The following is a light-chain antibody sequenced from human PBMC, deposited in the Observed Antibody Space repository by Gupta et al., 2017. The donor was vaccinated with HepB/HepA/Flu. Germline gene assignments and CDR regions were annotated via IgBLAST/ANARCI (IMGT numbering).Light chain of an antibody. CDR2: STN. Sequence: QTVVTQEPSFSVSPGGTVTPTCGLSSGSVSNSNNPSWYQQTPGQAPRTLIYSTNTRSSEVPDRFSGSILGNKAALTITGAQADDESDYYCVIYMGSGIWVFGGGTKLTVL. CDR3: VIYMGSGIWV. J-gene: IGLJ3*02. V-gene: IGLV8-61*01. CDR1: SGSVSNSNN.